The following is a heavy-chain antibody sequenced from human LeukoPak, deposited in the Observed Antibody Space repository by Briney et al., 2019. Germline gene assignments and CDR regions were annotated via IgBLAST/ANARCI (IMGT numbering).Heavy chain of an antibody. Sequence: ATVKISCKVSGYTFTDYYMHWVQQAPGKGLEWMGLVDPEDGEAIYAEKFQGRVTITADTSTDTAYMELSSLRSEGTAVYYCATLRFLEWFSYYYYMDVWGKGTTVTVSS. V-gene: IGHV1-69-2*01. J-gene: IGHJ6*03. D-gene: IGHD3-3*01. CDR1: GYTFTDYY. CDR3: ATLRFLEWFSYYYYMDV. CDR2: VDPEDGEA.